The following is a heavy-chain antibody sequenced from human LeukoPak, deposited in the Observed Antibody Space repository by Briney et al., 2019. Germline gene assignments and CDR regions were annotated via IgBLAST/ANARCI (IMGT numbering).Heavy chain of an antibody. CDR2: INGDGTTT. D-gene: IGHD2-15*01. Sequence: GGSLRLSCSASGFTFSDYFMHWVRQAPGEGLVWVSRINGDGTTTIYADSVKGRFTTSRGNAKNTLYLQMNSLRAEDTAIYYCARRVDATRWFDPWGQGTLVTVSS. CDR3: ARRVDATRWFDP. CDR1: GFTFSDYF. J-gene: IGHJ5*02. V-gene: IGHV3-74*01.